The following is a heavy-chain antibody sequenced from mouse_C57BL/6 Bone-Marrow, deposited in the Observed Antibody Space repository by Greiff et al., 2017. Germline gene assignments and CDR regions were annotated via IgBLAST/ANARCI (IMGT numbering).Heavy chain of an antibody. D-gene: IGHD2-3*01. J-gene: IGHJ4*01. CDR3: ERHDDYWAMYY. CDR2: ISTLAYSI. CDR1: GFTFSDYG. V-gene: IGHV5-15*01. Sequence: EVQLVESGAGLVQPGGSLKLSCAASGFTFSDYGIAWVRQAPRKGPEWVAFISTLAYSIYYTDTVTGRITISRENAKNTLYLEMSSLRSEDTAMYYCERHDDYWAMYYWGQGTSVTVSS.